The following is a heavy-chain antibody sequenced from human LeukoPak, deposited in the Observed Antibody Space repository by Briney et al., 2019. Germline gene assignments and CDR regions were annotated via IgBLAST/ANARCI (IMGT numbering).Heavy chain of an antibody. D-gene: IGHD2-2*01. CDR2: ISAYNGNT. J-gene: IGHJ6*03. CDR1: GYTFTSYG. V-gene: IGHV1-18*01. CDR3: ARGHRVVPAATRLGYMDV. Sequence: ASVKVSCKASGYTFTSYGISWVRQAPGQGLEWMGWISAYNGNTNYAQKLQGRVTMTTDTSTSTAYMELRSLRSDDTAVYYCARGHRVVPAATRLGYMDVWGKGTTVTVSS.